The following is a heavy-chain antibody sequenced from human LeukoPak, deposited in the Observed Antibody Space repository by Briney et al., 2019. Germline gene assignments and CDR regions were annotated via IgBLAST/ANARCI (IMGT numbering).Heavy chain of an antibody. V-gene: IGHV1-18*01. CDR2: ISTSNGDT. CDR1: RYIFANYD. Sequence: GASVKVSCRASRYIFANYDITWVRQAPGQGLEWMGRISTSNGDTNYAQSLQGRVTMTTDTFTSTVYMELRSLRSDDTAVYYCARDPYHRLGPPLDLWGQGTLVTVSS. CDR3: ARDPYHRLGPPLDL. J-gene: IGHJ5*02. D-gene: IGHD2-2*01.